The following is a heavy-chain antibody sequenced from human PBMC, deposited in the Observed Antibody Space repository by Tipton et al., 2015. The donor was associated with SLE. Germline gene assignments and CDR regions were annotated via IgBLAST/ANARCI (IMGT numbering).Heavy chain of an antibody. CDR2: IYTSGSA. V-gene: IGHV4-4*07. CDR3: ARDLAQWLDWFDP. D-gene: IGHD6-19*01. Sequence: LRLSCTVSGGSISNYYWSWIRQPAGKGLEWIGRIYTSGSANYNPSLKSRVTMSVDTSKNQFSLKLSSVTAADTAVYYCARDLAQWLDWFDPWGRGTLVTVSS. CDR1: GGSISNYY. J-gene: IGHJ5*02.